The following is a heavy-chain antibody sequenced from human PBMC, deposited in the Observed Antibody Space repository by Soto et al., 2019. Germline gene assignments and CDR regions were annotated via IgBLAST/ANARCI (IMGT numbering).Heavy chain of an antibody. J-gene: IGHJ5*02. Sequence: SVKVSCKASGGTFSSYTISWVRQAPGQGLEWMGRIIPILGIANYAQKFQGRVTITADKSTSTAYMELSSLRSEDTAVYYCAREGYCSGGSCYSSLVLWFDPWGQGTLVTVSS. CDR1: GGTFSSYT. CDR3: AREGYCSGGSCYSSLVLWFDP. CDR2: IIPILGIA. D-gene: IGHD2-15*01. V-gene: IGHV1-69*04.